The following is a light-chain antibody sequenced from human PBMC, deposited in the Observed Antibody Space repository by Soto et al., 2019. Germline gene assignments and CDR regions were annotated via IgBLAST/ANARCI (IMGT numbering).Light chain of an antibody. CDR2: GVS. Sequence: EIVMTQSPATLSVSPRERATLSCRASQSVSTNLAWYQQKPGQAPRLLIYGVSYRATGIPARFSGSGSGTEFTLTISSRQSEDFAVYYCQQYNNWPPFTFGQGTKLEIK. V-gene: IGKV3-15*01. CDR3: QQYNNWPPFT. CDR1: QSVSTN. J-gene: IGKJ2*01.